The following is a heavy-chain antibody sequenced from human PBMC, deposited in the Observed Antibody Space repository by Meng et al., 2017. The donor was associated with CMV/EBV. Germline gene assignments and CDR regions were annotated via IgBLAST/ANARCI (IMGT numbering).Heavy chain of an antibody. V-gene: IGHV3-15*01. CDR2: IKGKTDGGTT. CDR3: TTGGDYDFWDFDY. J-gene: IGHJ4*02. D-gene: IGHD3-3*01. Sequence: GESLKISCAASGFTFSNAWMSWVRQAPGKGLEWVGRIKGKTDGGTTDYAAPVKGRFTIPRDDSKNTLYLQMNSLKTEDTAVYYCTTGGDYDFWDFDYWGQGTLVTVSS. CDR1: GFTFSNAW.